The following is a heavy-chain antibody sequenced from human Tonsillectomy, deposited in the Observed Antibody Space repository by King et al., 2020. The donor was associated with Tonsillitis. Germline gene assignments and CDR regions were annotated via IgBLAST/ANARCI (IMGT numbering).Heavy chain of an antibody. Sequence: QLQESGPGLVKPSETLSLTCTVSGGSISSSSYYWGWIRQPPGKGLEWIGTIYYSGTTYYNPSLKSRLTISVDTSKNQFSPKLSSVTAADTAVYYCARQDYYDSSGYYPPRDYWGQGTLVTVSS. CDR3: ARQDYYDSSGYYPPRDY. D-gene: IGHD3-22*01. J-gene: IGHJ4*02. CDR1: GGSISSSSYY. V-gene: IGHV4-39*01. CDR2: IYYSGTT.